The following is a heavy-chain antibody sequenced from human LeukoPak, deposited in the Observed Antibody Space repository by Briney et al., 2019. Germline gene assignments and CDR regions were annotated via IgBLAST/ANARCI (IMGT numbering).Heavy chain of an antibody. CDR2: IYHSGST. V-gene: IGHV4-38-2*02. D-gene: IGHD2-21*02. CDR1: GYSISSGYY. CDR3: ARVGDDKYYFDY. Sequence: SETLSLTCTVSGYSISSGYYWGWIRQPPGKGLEWIGSIYHSGSTYYNPSLKSRVTISVDTSKNQFSLKLSSVTAADTAVYYCARVGDDKYYFDYWGQGTLVTVSS. J-gene: IGHJ4*02.